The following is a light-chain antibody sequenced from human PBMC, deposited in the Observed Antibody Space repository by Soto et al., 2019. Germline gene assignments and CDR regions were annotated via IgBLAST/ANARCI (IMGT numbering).Light chain of an antibody. V-gene: IGKV1-39*01. CDR1: QTIMTY. CDR3: QQSYTTPPT. J-gene: IGKJ4*01. CDR2: AAS. Sequence: DIQMTQSPSSLSASVGDGVAITCRASQTIMTYLNWYQLKPGKPPRLLMYAASSLQSGVPSRFSGSGSGTDFTLTITSLQPEDFATYYCQQSYTTPPTFGGGTKVDIK.